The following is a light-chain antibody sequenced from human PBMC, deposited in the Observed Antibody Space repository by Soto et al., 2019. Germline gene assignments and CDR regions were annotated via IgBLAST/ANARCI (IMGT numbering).Light chain of an antibody. CDR2: AAS. CDR3: QQSYNSPQT. J-gene: IGKJ4*01. CDR1: QTIMTY. Sequence: EMQISEVQFSLFAVLVNKVTITCRASQTIMTYLNWYQLKPGKPPRLLIYAASSLQSGVPSRFSGSGSGTDFTLTISSLQPEDDATYSCQQSYNSPQTFCGATQVDIK. V-gene: IGKV1-39*01.